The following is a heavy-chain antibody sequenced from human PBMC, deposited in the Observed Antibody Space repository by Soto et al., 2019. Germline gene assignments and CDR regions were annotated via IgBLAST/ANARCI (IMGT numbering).Heavy chain of an antibody. CDR3: ARVGATTEPFDY. CDR2: IYHSVST. D-gene: IGHD1-26*01. V-gene: IGHV4-38-2*01. J-gene: IGHJ4*02. Sequence: LSLTCAVSGYSISSGYYWGWIRQPPGKGLEWIGSIYHSVSTYYNPSLKSRVTISVDTSKNQFSLKLSSVTAADTAVYYCARVGATTEPFDYWGQGTLVTVSS. CDR1: GYSISSGYY.